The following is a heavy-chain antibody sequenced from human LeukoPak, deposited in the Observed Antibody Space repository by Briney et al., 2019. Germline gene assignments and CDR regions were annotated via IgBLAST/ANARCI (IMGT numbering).Heavy chain of an antibody. CDR1: GYTFTSYD. V-gene: IGHV1-8*02. Sequence: VASVKVSCKASGYTFTSYDINWVRQATGQGLEWMGWMNPNSGNTGYAQKFRSRITMTTNTSISIAYMELRSLRSDDTAVYYCARVDCTSTNCYTWYRGGRRYYYGMDVWGQGTTVTVSS. J-gene: IGHJ6*02. CDR2: MNPNSGNT. CDR3: ARVDCTSTNCYTWYRGGRRYYYGMDV. D-gene: IGHD2-2*02.